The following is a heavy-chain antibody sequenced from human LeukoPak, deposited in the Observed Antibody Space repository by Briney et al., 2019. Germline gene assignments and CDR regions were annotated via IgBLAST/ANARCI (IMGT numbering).Heavy chain of an antibody. CDR3: HVDTAMIDAFDI. CDR2: IKSKTDGGTT. J-gene: IGHJ3*02. Sequence: GGSLRLSCAASGFTFSSYGMHWVRQAPGKGLEWVGRIKSKTDGGTTDYAAPVKGRFTISRDDSKNTLYLQMNSLKTEDTAVYYCHVDTAMIDAFDIWGQGTMVTVSS. V-gene: IGHV3-15*01. D-gene: IGHD5-18*01. CDR1: GFTFSSYG.